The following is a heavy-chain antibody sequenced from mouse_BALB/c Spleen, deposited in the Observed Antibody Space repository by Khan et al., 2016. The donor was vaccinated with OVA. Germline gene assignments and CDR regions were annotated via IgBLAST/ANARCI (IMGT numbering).Heavy chain of an antibody. CDR1: GYTFSTYW. J-gene: IGHJ2*01. CDR2: INPTSGYT. CDR3: ARDRIDY. V-gene: IGHV1-7*01. Sequence: QVQLQQSGAELAKPGASVKMSCKASGYTFSTYWMHWVKQRPGQGLEWIGYINPTSGYTDYNEKFKDKATLSADKSSSTAYMQLSRLTSEDSADYYCARDRIDYWGQGTTHTVSS.